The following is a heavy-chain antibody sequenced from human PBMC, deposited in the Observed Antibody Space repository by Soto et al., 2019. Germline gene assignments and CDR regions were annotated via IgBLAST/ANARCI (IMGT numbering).Heavy chain of an antibody. Sequence: PGGSLRLSCAASGFTFRTYGMHWVRQAPGKGLEWVAFISDDGSQKYYGDSVKGRFTISRGNSKNTLSLRMISLRTEDTSVYYCAKEAPGGWHFFDTWGQGTLVTVSS. CDR2: ISDDGSQK. V-gene: IGHV3-30*18. J-gene: IGHJ4*02. CDR3: AKEAPGGWHFFDT. CDR1: GFTFRTYG. D-gene: IGHD6-19*01.